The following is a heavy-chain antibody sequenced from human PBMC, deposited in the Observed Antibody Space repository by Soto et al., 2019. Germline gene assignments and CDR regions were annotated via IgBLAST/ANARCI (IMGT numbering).Heavy chain of an antibody. D-gene: IGHD2-8*01. CDR2: VNGDGSST. CDR1: GYTFSSYW. V-gene: IGHV3-74*01. Sequence: WGSLRLSCAASGYTFSSYWMHWVRQAPGKGLVWVSRVNGDGSSTSYADPVKGRFTISRDNAKNTVHLQMDSLRAEDTAVYYCARVMANLPWYFDYWGQGTLVTVSS. J-gene: IGHJ4*02. CDR3: ARVMANLPWYFDY.